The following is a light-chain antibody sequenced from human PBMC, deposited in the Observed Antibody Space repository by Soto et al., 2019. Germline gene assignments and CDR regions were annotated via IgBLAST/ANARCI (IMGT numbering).Light chain of an antibody. CDR3: QQYDNWPPT. CDR1: QSISSN. Sequence: EIVMTHSPATLSLSPGERATLSPRASQSISSNLAWYQQKPGQAPRLLIYGASTRAPDIPARFSGSGFGTEFTLAINSLQSEDFAVYYCQQYDNWPPTFGQGTRLEIK. CDR2: GAS. J-gene: IGKJ5*01. V-gene: IGKV3-15*01.